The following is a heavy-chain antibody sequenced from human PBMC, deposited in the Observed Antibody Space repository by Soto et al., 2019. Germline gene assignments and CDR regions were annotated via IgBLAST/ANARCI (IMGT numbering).Heavy chain of an antibody. CDR3: ARGLAYNWFDP. CDR1: GYTFTSYA. V-gene: IGHV1-3*01. Sequence: GTSVKVSCKASGYTFTSYAMHWVRQAPGQRLEWMGWINAGNGNTKYSQKFQGRVTITRDTSASTAYMELSSLRSEDTAVYYCARGLAYNWFDPWGQGTLVTVSS. J-gene: IGHJ5*02. CDR2: INAGNGNT. D-gene: IGHD3-16*01.